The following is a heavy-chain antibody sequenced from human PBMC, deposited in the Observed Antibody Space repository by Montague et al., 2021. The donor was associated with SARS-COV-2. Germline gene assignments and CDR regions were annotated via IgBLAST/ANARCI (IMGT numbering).Heavy chain of an antibody. D-gene: IGHD6-19*01. CDR2: ISGSSSYI. CDR3: ARDLPSFFLGIAVAGPFDP. V-gene: IGHV3-21*01. CDR1: VFTFSSYY. J-gene: IGHJ5*02. Sequence: SLRLSCAASVFTFSSYYMNWVRQAPGKGLEWVSSISGSSSYIYYADSVKGRLTISRDNAKNSLYLQMNSLRAEDTAVYYCARDLPSFFLGIAVAGPFDPWGQGTLVTVSS.